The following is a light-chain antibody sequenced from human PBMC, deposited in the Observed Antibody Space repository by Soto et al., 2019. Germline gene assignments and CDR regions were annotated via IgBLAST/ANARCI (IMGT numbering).Light chain of an antibody. Sequence: DVVMTQSPLSLPVTLGQPASISCRSSQSLLHSNGNTYLHWFQQRPGQSPRRLIYRVSNRDSGVPDRFSGSGSGTDFTLKISRVEAEDIGVYYCMQGTHWPPWTFGQGTKVEIK. J-gene: IGKJ1*01. CDR1: QSLLHSNGNTY. CDR2: RVS. V-gene: IGKV2-30*02. CDR3: MQGTHWPPWT.